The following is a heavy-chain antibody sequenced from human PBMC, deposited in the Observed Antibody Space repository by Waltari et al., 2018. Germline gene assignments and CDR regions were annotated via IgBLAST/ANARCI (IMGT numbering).Heavy chain of an antibody. D-gene: IGHD5-12*01. Sequence: QVQLQQWGAGLVTVSDTLSLTWAFYGGSFTTYYWSWIRQSLGKGLEWVGQIRHGGRDYYNPSLKSRVTMSRDTSKNQLYLKMTSVTAADTAVYYCARHGGYAQDLWGRGTLVTVSS. V-gene: IGHV4-34*02. CDR1: GGSFTTYY. J-gene: IGHJ2*01. CDR3: ARHGGYAQDL. CDR2: IRHGGRD.